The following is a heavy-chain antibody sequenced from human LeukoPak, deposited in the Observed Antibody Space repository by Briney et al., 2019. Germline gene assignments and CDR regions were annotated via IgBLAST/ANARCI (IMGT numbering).Heavy chain of an antibody. V-gene: IGHV3-53*01. J-gene: IGHJ4*02. CDR2: IFSST. Sequence: GGSLRLSCAASGFTFSSYVMSWVRQAPGKGLEWVSFIFSSTHYSDSVKGRFTISRDNSKNTLYLQMNSLRAEGTAVYYCARRAGAYSHPYDYWGQGTLVTVSS. CDR1: GFTFSSYV. D-gene: IGHD4/OR15-4a*01. CDR3: ARRAGAYSHPYDY.